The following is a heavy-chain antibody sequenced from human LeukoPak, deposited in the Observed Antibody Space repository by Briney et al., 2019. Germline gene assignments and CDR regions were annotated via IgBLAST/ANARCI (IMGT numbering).Heavy chain of an antibody. V-gene: IGHV1-2*02. CDR3: ARGPLFNWFDP. CDR1: GYTFNSYA. D-gene: IGHD1-14*01. CDR2: INPNSGGT. J-gene: IGHJ5*02. Sequence: ASVKVSCKTSGYTFNSYAMNWVRQAPGQGLEWMGWINPNSGGTNYAQKFQGRVTMTRDTSISTAYMELSRLRSDDTAVYYCARGPLFNWFDPWGQGTLVTVSS.